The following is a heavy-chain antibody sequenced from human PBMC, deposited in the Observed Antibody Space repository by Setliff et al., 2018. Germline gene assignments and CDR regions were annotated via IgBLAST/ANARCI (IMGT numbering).Heavy chain of an antibody. D-gene: IGHD3-22*01. CDR1: GFTFTDYG. CDR2: INNYNFNT. J-gene: IGHJ4*02. Sequence: GASVKVSCKSSGFTFTDYGITWVRQVPGQGLEWMGWINNYNFNTQYAQKFLGRVTVTTDTSTTTAYMELRSLRADDTAVYYCARINFYVSSGYYYAPELWGQGITVTVSS. V-gene: IGHV1-18*01. CDR3: ARINFYVSSGYYYAPEL.